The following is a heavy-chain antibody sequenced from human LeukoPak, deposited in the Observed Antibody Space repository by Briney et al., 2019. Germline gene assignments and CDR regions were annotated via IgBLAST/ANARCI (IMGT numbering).Heavy chain of an antibody. D-gene: IGHD3-10*01. CDR3: ARASALLWFGELLSPPHFDY. Sequence: PGGSLRLSCAASGFTFSDYYMSWIRQAPGKGLEWVSYISSSGSTIYYADSVKGRFTISRDNAKNSLYLQTNSLRAEDTAVYYCARASALLWFGELLSPPHFDYWGQGTLVTVSS. J-gene: IGHJ4*02. CDR2: ISSSGSTI. CDR1: GFTFSDYY. V-gene: IGHV3-11*01.